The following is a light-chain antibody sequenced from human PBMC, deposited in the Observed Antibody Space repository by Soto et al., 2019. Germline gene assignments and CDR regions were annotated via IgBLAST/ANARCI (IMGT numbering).Light chain of an antibody. CDR3: QQVESYPST. Sequence: IQLTQTPSSLSASAGDRVTITCRASQGISSFLAWYQQKPGKAPKLLIYAASSLQSGVPSRFSGSGFGTDFTLTITSLQPEDLATYYCQQVESYPSTFGGGTKVDIK. V-gene: IGKV1-9*01. CDR2: AAS. J-gene: IGKJ4*01. CDR1: QGISSF.